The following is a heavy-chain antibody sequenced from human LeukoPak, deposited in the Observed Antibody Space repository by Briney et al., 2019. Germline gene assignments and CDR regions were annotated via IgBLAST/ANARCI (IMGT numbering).Heavy chain of an antibody. Sequence: KPGGSLRLSCAASGFTFSSYSMNWVRQAPGKGLEWVSSISSSGTYIYFADSVKGRFTISRDNANNSLYLEMNSLRAEDTAVYYCARDSQWRWERLSAYYFGMDVWGQGTTVTVSS. CDR2: ISSSGTYI. J-gene: IGHJ6*02. V-gene: IGHV3-21*01. CDR1: GFTFSSYS. CDR3: ARDSQWRWERLSAYYFGMDV. D-gene: IGHD1-26*01.